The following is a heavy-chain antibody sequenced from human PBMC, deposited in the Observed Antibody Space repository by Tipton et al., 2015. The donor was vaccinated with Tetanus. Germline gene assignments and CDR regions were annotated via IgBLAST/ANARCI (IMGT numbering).Heavy chain of an antibody. V-gene: IGHV3-30*04. CDR2: ISYDGSKN. CDR1: GFSLSDYT. CDR3: AREWTSTVTSKYDY. D-gene: IGHD4-17*01. J-gene: IGHJ4*02. Sequence: SLRLSCVVSGFSLSDYTINWVRQAPGKGLEWVAVISYDGSKNNYADSVKGRFTISRDNSKNMLYLQMNSLTTEDTAVYYCAREWTSTVTSKYDYWGQGTLVTVSS.